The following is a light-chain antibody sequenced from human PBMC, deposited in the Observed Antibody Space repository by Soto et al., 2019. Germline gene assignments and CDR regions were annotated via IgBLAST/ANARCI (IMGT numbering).Light chain of an antibody. J-gene: IGLJ1*01. CDR3: SSYTIFSTLV. CDR1: SSDIGGYNY. Sequence: QSVLTQPASVSGSPGQSITISCTGTSSDIGGYNYVSWYQQHPGKAPKLMIYDVGNRPSGISHRFSGSKSGNTASLTISGLQAEDEADYYCSSYTIFSTLVFGTGTKLTVL. CDR2: DVG. V-gene: IGLV2-14*01.